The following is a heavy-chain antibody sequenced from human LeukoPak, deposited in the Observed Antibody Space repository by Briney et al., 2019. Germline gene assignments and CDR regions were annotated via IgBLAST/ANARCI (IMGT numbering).Heavy chain of an antibody. CDR1: GYTFTSYD. CDR3: ARPIYLGIQLWLHQRNHNAFDI. J-gene: IGHJ3*02. V-gene: IGHV1-8*01. D-gene: IGHD5-18*01. CDR2: MNPNSGNT. Sequence: ASVKVSCKASGYTFTSYDINWVRQATGQGLEWMGWMNPNSGNTGYAQKFQGRVTMTRNTSISTAYKELSSLRSEDTAVYYCARPIYLGIQLWLHQRNHNAFDIWGQGTMVTVSS.